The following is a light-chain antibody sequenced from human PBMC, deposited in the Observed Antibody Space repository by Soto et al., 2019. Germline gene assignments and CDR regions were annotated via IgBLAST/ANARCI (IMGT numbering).Light chain of an antibody. J-gene: IGLJ2*01. CDR2: EGS. V-gene: IGLV2-23*01. CDR3: CSYXGSSTPHVV. CDR1: SSDVGSYNL. Sequence: QSALTQPASVSGSPGQSITISCTGTSSDVGSYNLVSWYQQHPGKAPKLMIYEGSKRPSGVSNRFSGSKSGNTASLTISGLQAXXXADXXCCSYXGSSTPHVVFGGGTKLTVL.